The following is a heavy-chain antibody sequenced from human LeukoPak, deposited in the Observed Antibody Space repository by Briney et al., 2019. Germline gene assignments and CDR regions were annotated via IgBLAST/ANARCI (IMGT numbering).Heavy chain of an antibody. D-gene: IGHD3-9*01. V-gene: IGHV4-59*01. Sequence: SETLSLTCTVSGGSISSYYWSWIRQPPGKGLEWIGYIYYSGSTNYNPSLKSRVTISVDTSKNQFSLKLSSVTAADTAVYHCARDLRYFDWTHHYYYGMDVWGQGTTVTVSS. CDR1: GGSISSYY. CDR2: IYYSGST. J-gene: IGHJ6*02. CDR3: ARDLRYFDWTHHYYYGMDV.